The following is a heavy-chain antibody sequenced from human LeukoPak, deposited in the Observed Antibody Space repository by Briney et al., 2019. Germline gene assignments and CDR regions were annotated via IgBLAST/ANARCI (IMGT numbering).Heavy chain of an antibody. CDR2: INPGGGYT. CDR1: GYTFTSYY. V-gene: IGHV1-46*01. CDR3: ARARKWDLPMYYFYAMDV. Sequence: GASVKVSCKASGYTFTSYYMHWVRQAPGQGLEWMGIINPGGGYTSYAQKFQGRVTMTTDTSTSTVYMELSSLRSDDTAVYYCARARKWDLPMYYFYAMDVWGQGTTVTVSS. J-gene: IGHJ6*02. D-gene: IGHD1-26*01.